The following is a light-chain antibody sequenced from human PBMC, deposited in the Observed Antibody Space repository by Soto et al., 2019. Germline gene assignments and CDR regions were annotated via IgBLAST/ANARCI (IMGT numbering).Light chain of an antibody. CDR3: QQYDNLLPIT. CDR1: QDISKN. CDR2: DAS. J-gene: IGKJ5*01. V-gene: IGKV1-33*01. Sequence: IQMTQSPSSLSASVGDRVTITCQASQDISKNLNWYQQKPGKAPKLLIYDASSLQTGVPSRLSVSGSATHFTFTISSLQPEDIATYFCQQYDNLLPITFGQGTRLEIK.